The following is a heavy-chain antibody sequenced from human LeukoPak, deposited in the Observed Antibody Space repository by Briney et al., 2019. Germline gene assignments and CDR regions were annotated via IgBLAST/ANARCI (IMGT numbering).Heavy chain of an antibody. Sequence: GGSLGLSCAASGFSFDDLGVTWVRQVPGKGLEWVAGINWNGASTGYADSVRGRFTISRDNAKNSLYLQMNSLRAEDTALYYCARAVCPTIKFCDSSYFMDVWGKGTTVNVS. D-gene: IGHD6-6*01. CDR2: INWNGAST. J-gene: IGHJ6*03. CDR3: ARAVCPTIKFCDSSYFMDV. CDR1: GFSFDDLG. V-gene: IGHV3-20*04.